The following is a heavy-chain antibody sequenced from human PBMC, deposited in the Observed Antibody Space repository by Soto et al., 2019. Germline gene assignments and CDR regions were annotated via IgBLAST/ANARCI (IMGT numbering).Heavy chain of an antibody. CDR1: GFTFTTHG. Sequence: GGALRLSCDASGFTFTTHGMHRVRQAPGKGLEWVAVIWYDGSQRYYADFVRGRLTISRDNSQNTLYLQMTSLRAEDTAVYYCVRIDDYSDYVTDYWGQGALVTVYS. CDR3: VRIDDYSDYVTDY. D-gene: IGHD4-17*01. CDR2: IWYDGSQR. V-gene: IGHV3-33*01. J-gene: IGHJ4*02.